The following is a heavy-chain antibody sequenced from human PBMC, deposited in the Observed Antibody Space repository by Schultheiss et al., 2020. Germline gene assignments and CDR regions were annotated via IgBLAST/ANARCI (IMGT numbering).Heavy chain of an antibody. CDR3: AREPLL. J-gene: IGHJ4*02. CDR2: IGSSSDYI. CDR1: GFAFSTYS. Sequence: GGSLRLSCAASGFAFSTYSMNWVRQAPGQGLEWVSSIGSSSDYIYYADSVKGRFTISRDNAKNLLYLQMNSLGAEDTAVYYCAREPLLWGQGTLVTVSS. V-gene: IGHV3-21*06.